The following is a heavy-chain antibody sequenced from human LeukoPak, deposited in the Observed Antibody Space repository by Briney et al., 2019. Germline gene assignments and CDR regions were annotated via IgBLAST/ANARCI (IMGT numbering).Heavy chain of an antibody. CDR1: EFTFSSYG. D-gene: IGHD6-6*01. CDR3: AREDTQLVEYDH. J-gene: IGHJ4*02. V-gene: IGHV3-33*01. Sequence: GGSLRLSCAASEFTFSSYGMHWVRQAPGKGLEWVAVIWYDGSNKYYADSVKGRFTISRDNSKNTLYLQMNSLRAEDTAVYYCAREDTQLVEYDHWGQGTLVTVSS. CDR2: IWYDGSNK.